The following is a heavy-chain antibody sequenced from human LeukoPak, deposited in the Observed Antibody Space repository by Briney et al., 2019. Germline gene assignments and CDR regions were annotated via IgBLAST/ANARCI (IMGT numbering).Heavy chain of an antibody. J-gene: IGHJ4*02. Sequence: GASVKVSCKASGYTFIGYYMHWVRQAPGQGLEWMGWMNPNSGNTGYAQKFQGRVTMTRHTSISTAYMELSSLRSEDTAVYYCARGNRGFRFDWSIGWGQGTLVTVSS. CDR1: GYTFIGYY. V-gene: IGHV1-8*02. CDR3: ARGNRGFRFDWSIG. CDR2: MNPNSGNT. D-gene: IGHD3-9*01.